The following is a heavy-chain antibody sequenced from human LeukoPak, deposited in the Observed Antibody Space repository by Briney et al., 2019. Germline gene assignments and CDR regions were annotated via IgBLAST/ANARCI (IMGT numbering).Heavy chain of an antibody. V-gene: IGHV3-30*02. CDR3: AKEGGSGWYFSWGFDY. CDR2: IRYDGSNK. D-gene: IGHD6-19*01. CDR1: GFTFSSYG. Sequence: PGGSLRLSCAASGFTFSSYGMHWVRQAPGKGLEWVAFIRYDGSNKYYADSVKGRFTISRDNSKNTLYLQMNSLRAEDTAVYYCAKEGGSGWYFSWGFDYWGQGTLVTVSS. J-gene: IGHJ4*02.